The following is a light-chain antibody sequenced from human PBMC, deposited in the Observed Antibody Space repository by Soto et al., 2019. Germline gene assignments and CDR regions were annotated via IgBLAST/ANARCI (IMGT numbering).Light chain of an antibody. CDR1: SSNIGSNT. CDR3: AAWDDSLSGRHV. Sequence: QSALTQPPSASGTPGQRVTISCSGSSSNIGSNTVNWFQQLPGTAPKLLIYSDNQRPSGVPGRFSGSKSGTSASLAISGLQSEDEADYYCAAWDDSLSGRHVFGTGTKVTVL. J-gene: IGLJ1*01. CDR2: SDN. V-gene: IGLV1-44*01.